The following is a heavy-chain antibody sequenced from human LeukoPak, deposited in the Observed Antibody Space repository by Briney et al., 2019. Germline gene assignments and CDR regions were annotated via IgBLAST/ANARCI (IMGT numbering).Heavy chain of an antibody. CDR1: GGSIGIYY. D-gene: IGHD3-22*01. V-gene: IGHV4-59*01. CDR2: IYYSGST. J-gene: IGHJ2*01. Sequence: PSETLSLTCTVSGGSIGIYYWNWIRQPPGKGLEWIGYIYYSGSTNSNPSLKSRVTISVDTSKNQFSLKLSSVTAAGTAVYYCARELYDSSGYYYFDLWGRGTLVTVSS. CDR3: ARELYDSSGYYYFDL.